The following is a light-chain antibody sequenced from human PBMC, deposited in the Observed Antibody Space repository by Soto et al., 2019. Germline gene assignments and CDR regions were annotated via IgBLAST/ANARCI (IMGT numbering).Light chain of an antibody. J-gene: IGKJ3*01. CDR3: QQYGSSPFT. Sequence: EIVLTQSPGTLSLSPGERATLSCRASQSVSSNYLAWYQQKPGQAPSLLIYGASNRATGIPDRFSGSVSGTDFPLTISRLGPEDFAVYYCQQYGSSPFTFGRRTKVDIK. CDR2: GAS. CDR1: QSVSSNY. V-gene: IGKV3-20*01.